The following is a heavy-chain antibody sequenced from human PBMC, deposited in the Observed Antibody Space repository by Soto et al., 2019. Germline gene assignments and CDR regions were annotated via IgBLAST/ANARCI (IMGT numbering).Heavy chain of an antibody. CDR2: ISWNDHK. CDR3: ARTGAY. Sequence: SGPTLVNPTQTLTLTCTFSGFSLTTSGLDVGWIRQPPGKALEWLALISWNDHKRYSPSLKSRLTIAKDTSKNQVVLKMTNMDPVYTATYYCARTGAYWGQGILVTVSS. CDR1: GFSLTTSGLD. J-gene: IGHJ4*02. D-gene: IGHD1-26*01. V-gene: IGHV2-5*01.